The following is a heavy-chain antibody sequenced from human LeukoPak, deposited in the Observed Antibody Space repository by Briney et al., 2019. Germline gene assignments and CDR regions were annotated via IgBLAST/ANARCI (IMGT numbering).Heavy chain of an antibody. D-gene: IGHD3-22*01. CDR3: AIDSSGYYRN. V-gene: IGHV3-21*01. J-gene: IGHJ4*02. Sequence: GGSLRLSCAASGVTFSSYSMNWVRQAPGKGLEWVSFILSSSSYISNADSVKGPFTISRDNAENSLYLQMISLRPEDTAVYYCAIDSSGYYRNWGRGTLVTVSS. CDR2: ILSSSSYI. CDR1: GVTFSSYS.